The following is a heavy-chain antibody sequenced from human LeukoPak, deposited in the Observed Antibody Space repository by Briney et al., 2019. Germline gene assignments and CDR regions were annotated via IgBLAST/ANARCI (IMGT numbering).Heavy chain of an antibody. CDR3: AKGGGYYDSSGYYTDY. J-gene: IGHJ4*02. CDR1: GFTFSSYA. Sequence: GASLRLSCAASGFTFSSYAMSWVRQAPGKGLEWVSAISGSGGGTYYADSVKGRFTISRDNSKNTLYLQMNSLRAEDTAVYYCAKGGGYYDSSGYYTDYWGQGTLVTVSS. D-gene: IGHD3-22*01. CDR2: ISGSGGGT. V-gene: IGHV3-23*01.